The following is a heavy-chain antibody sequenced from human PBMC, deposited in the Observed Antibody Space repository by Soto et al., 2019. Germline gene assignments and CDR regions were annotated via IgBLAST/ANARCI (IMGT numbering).Heavy chain of an antibody. V-gene: IGHV3-15*01. CDR1: GFTFSNAW. CDR2: IKSKTDGGTT. D-gene: IGHD4-17*01. J-gene: IGHJ6*03. Sequence: GGSLRLSCAASGFTFSNAWMSWVRQAPGKGLEWVGRIKSKTDGGTTDYAAPVKGRFTISRDDSKNTLYLQMNSLKTEDTAVYYCTTDLATTVTTGYYYYYYMDVWGKGTTVTVSS. CDR3: TTDLATTVTTGYYYYYYMDV.